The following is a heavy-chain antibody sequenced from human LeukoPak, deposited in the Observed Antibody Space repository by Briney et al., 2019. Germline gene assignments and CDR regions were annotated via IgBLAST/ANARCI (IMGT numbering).Heavy chain of an antibody. Sequence: PGGSLRLSCAASGFTFSSYWMHWVRQAPGKGLMWVSRTNSDGSSTSYADSVKGRFTISRDSAKNTLYLQMNSLRAEDTVVYYCARGAQQWPSNYLYYFDYWGQGTLVTVSS. D-gene: IGHD6-19*01. CDR1: GFTFSSYW. V-gene: IGHV3-74*01. CDR3: ARGAQQWPSNYLYYFDY. CDR2: TNSDGSST. J-gene: IGHJ4*02.